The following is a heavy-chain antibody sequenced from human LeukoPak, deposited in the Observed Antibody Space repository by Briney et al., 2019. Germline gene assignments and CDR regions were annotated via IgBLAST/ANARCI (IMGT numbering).Heavy chain of an antibody. Sequence: GGSLRLSCAASGLTFSNYVMHWVRQAPGKGLEWVAVTWYDGSNKYYAESVKGRFTISRDNSKNTLYLQMNSLRAEDTAVYYCARDRDYNTLSQWGQGTLVTVSS. V-gene: IGHV3-33*01. D-gene: IGHD3-3*01. CDR1: GLTFSNYV. J-gene: IGHJ4*02. CDR3: ARDRDYNTLSQ. CDR2: TWYDGSNK.